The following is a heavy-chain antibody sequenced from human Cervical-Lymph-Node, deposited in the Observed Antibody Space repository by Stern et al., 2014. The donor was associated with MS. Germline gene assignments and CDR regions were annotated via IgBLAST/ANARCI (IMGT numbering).Heavy chain of an antibody. CDR3: ARDGDRSGYWLGYFGMDV. J-gene: IGHJ6*02. D-gene: IGHD3-22*01. CDR2: ISFDGSSK. Sequence: VQLVESGGGVVQPGRSLRLSCAGSGFTFSSHAMHWVRQAPGKGLEWVAVISFDGSSKYYADSVKGRFTISRDNSKNTLYLQVNSLRAEDTAVYYCARDGDRSGYWLGYFGMDVWGQGTTVTVS. V-gene: IGHV3-30*14. CDR1: GFTFSSHA.